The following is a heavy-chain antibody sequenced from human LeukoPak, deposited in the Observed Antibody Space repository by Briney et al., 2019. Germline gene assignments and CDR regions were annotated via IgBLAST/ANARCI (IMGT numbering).Heavy chain of an antibody. CDR3: AKKGYYDSGSEFAFDY. V-gene: IGHV3-23*01. D-gene: IGHD3-10*01. CDR1: GFTFSSFG. CDR2: ISGSGGSA. Sequence: GGSLRLSCAASGFTFSSFGMSWLRQARGKGLEWVSEISGSGGSAYYADSVKGRFTISRDKSNNTLYLQMNSLRAEDTAVYYCAKKGYYDSGSEFAFDYWGQGTLVTVSS. J-gene: IGHJ4*02.